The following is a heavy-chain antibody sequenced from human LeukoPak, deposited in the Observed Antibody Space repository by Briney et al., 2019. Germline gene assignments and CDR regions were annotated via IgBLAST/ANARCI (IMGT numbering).Heavy chain of an antibody. D-gene: IGHD5-12*01. Sequence: GGSLRLSCAASGFTFSSYEMNWVRQAPGKGLEWVSYISSSGSTIYYADSVKGRFTISRDNAKNSLYLQMNSLRDEDTAVYYCARDPSYSGYLDAFDIWGQGTMVTVSS. CDR1: GFTFSSYE. V-gene: IGHV3-48*03. CDR2: ISSSGSTI. J-gene: IGHJ3*02. CDR3: ARDPSYSGYLDAFDI.